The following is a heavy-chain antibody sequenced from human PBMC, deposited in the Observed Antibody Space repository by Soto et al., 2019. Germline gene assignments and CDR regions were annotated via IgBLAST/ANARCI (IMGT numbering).Heavy chain of an antibody. D-gene: IGHD6-13*01. J-gene: IGHJ5*02. CDR1: GACIASVDHY. V-gene: IGHV4-31*03. CDR3: AKSADIAVYWFDP. CDR2: IYHSGIT. Sequence: SQMISLTCSVCGACIASVDHYWNWIRQHPGKGLEWIGYIYHSGITYYNPSLKSRITTSIDTSKNQFSLKLSSVTDADTAVYYCAKSADIAVYWFDPWGQGTLVTVSS.